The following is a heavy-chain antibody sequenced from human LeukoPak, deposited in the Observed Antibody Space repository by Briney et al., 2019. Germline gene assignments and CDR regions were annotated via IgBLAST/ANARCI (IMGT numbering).Heavy chain of an antibody. Sequence: ASVKVSCKVSGYTLTELSMHWVRQAPGKGLEWMGGFDHEDGETIYAQKFQGRVTMTEDPSTDTAYMELSSLRSEDTAVYYCYGGDYYYGMDVWGQGTTVTVSS. CDR1: GYTLTELS. CDR2: FDHEDGET. CDR3: YGGDYYYGMDV. D-gene: IGHD4-23*01. V-gene: IGHV1-24*01. J-gene: IGHJ6*02.